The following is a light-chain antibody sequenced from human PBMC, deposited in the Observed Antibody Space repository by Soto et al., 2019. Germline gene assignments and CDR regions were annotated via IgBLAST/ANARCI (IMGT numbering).Light chain of an antibody. Sequence: VMTQSPDSLAVSLGERATINCKSSQSLLDTSYNRNYLAWYQQKPGQPPKLLIHWASIRESGVPDRFSGSGSGTDFTLTISSLQVEDVAVYYCQQYSSPYMYTFGHGTKLEIK. V-gene: IGKV4-1*01. J-gene: IGKJ2*01. CDR1: QSLLDTSYNRNY. CDR3: QQYSSPYMYT. CDR2: WAS.